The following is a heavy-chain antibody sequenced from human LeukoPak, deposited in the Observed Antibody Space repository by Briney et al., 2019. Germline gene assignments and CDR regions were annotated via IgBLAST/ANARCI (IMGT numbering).Heavy chain of an antibody. CDR3: ARDRRRLLWFGELLYTGDVSHFDY. J-gene: IGHJ4*02. CDR1: GYTFTTYG. V-gene: IGHV1-18*01. D-gene: IGHD3-10*01. CDR2: ISAYNGNT. Sequence: ASVKVSCTASGYTFTTYGISWVRQAPGQGLEWMGWISAYNGNTNYAQKLQGRVTITTDTSTSTAYMELRSLRSDDTAVYYCARDRRRLLWFGELLYTGDVSHFDYWGQGTLVTVSS.